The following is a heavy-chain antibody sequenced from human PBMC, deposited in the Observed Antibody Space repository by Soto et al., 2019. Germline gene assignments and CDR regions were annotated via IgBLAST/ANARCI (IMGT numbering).Heavy chain of an antibody. CDR2: ISYDGSNK. Sequence: GGSLRLSCAASGFTFSSYAMHWVRQAPGKGLEWVAVISYDGSNKYYADSVKGRFTISRDNSKNTLYLQMNSLRAEDTAVYYCARDWRYCSGGSCYLGYGMDVWGQGTTVTVS. J-gene: IGHJ6*02. CDR1: GFTFSSYA. D-gene: IGHD2-15*01. CDR3: ARDWRYCSGGSCYLGYGMDV. V-gene: IGHV3-30-3*01.